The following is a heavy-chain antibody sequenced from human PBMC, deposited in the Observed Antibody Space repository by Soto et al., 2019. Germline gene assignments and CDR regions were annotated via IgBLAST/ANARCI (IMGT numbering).Heavy chain of an antibody. V-gene: IGHV3-33*01. CDR2: IWHDGSNK. J-gene: IGHJ4*02. D-gene: IGHD2-21*01. CDR1: GFTFSTYG. CDR3: AGQYCGISTCYALY. Sequence: QVQLVESGGDVVQPGKSLRLSCAASGFTFSTYGMHWVRQAPGKGLEWVAVIWHDGSNKYYADSVKGRFTISRDNSKNTVFLQMNRLRDAETALYYCAGQYCGISTCYALYWGQGTLVTVSS.